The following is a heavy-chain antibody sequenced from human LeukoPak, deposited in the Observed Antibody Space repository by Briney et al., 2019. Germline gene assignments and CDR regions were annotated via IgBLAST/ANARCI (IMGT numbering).Heavy chain of an antibody. CDR3: AHVSGYSYGYNWFDP. J-gene: IGHJ5*02. CDR2: INHSGST. CDR1: GGSFSGYY. D-gene: IGHD5-18*01. V-gene: IGHV4-34*01. Sequence: SETLSLTCAVYGGSFSGYYWSWIRQPPGKGLEWIGEINHSGSTNYNPSLKSRATISVDTSKNQFSLKLSSVTAADTAVYYCAHVSGYSYGYNWFDPWGQGTLVTVSS.